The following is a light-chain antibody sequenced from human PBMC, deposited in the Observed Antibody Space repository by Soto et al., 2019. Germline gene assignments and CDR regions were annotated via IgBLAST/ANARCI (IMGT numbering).Light chain of an antibody. CDR2: GAS. V-gene: IGKV3-15*01. J-gene: IGKJ2*01. CDR1: QSISSE. CDR3: QQGHNWPLT. Sequence: EIVMTQSPATLSVSPGERATLSCRASQSISSELAWYQQKPGQPPRLLIYGASTRATGVPARFTGSGSGSDFTLTISGLQSEDFAVYSCQQGHNWPLTFGKGTRLEI.